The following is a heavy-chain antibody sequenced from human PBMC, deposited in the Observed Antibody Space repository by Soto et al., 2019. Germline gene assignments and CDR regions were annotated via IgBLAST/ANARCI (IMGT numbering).Heavy chain of an antibody. CDR1: VYSFTSYW. CDR2: IDPSDSYT. V-gene: IGHV5-10-1*01. D-gene: IGHD3-10*01. CDR3: ARQGTYYYGSGSYGYYYGMDV. J-gene: IGHJ6*02. Sequence: PGESLRIWCKGAVYSFTSYWISWVRQMPGKGLEWMGRIDPSDSYTNYSPSFQGHVTISADKSISTAYLQWSSLKASDTAMYYCARQGTYYYGSGSYGYYYGMDVWGQGTTVTVSS.